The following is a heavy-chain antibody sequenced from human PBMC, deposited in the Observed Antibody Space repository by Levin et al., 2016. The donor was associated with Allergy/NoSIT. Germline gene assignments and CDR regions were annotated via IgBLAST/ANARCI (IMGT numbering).Heavy chain of an antibody. CDR3: ARGGVVPAAMIDY. CDR2: IYPGDSDT. J-gene: IGHJ4*02. D-gene: IGHD2-2*01. V-gene: IGHV5-51*01. Sequence: VRQMPGKGLEWMGIIYPGDSDTRYSPSFQGQVTISADKSISTAYLQWSSLKASDTAVYYCARGGVVPAAMIDYWGQGTLVTVSS.